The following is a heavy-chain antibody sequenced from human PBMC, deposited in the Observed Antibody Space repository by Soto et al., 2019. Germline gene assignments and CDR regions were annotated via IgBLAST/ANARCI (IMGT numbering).Heavy chain of an antibody. V-gene: IGHV3-74*01. CDR2: ISDDGARI. Sequence: GSVRLSCVASGFVFEVYWMHWVRQVPGKGLEWVSRISDDGARIDYADSVRGRFTISRDNAKNALYLQMNALRGEDTAVYFCTRGPRPSSIGTGAVWGRGVLVTVSS. D-gene: IGHD2-2*01. CDR1: GFVFEVYW. CDR3: TRGPRPSSIGTGAV. J-gene: IGHJ4*02.